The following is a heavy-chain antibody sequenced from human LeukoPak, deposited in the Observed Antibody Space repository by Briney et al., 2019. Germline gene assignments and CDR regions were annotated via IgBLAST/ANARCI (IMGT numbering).Heavy chain of an antibody. CDR1: GGSISSGGYS. Sequence: SETLSLTCAVSGGSISSGGYSWSWIRQPPGKGLEWIGYIYHSGSTYYNPSLKSRVTISVDRSKNQFSLKLSSVTAADTAVYYCARTVPAAIEYYFDYWGQGTLVTVSS. J-gene: IGHJ4*02. CDR3: ARTVPAAIEYYFDY. D-gene: IGHD2-2*01. CDR2: IYHSGST. V-gene: IGHV4-30-2*01.